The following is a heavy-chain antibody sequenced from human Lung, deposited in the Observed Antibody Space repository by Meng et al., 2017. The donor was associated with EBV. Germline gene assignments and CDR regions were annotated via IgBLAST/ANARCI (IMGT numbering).Heavy chain of an antibody. CDR3: ARGRQIGWQGGDFAY. Sequence: QVRLQQWGAGLLKPSETLSLRCAFSGGSFRGYNWSWIRQSPERGLEWIGEINHSGHTNYNPSLKSRVTISVDTSKNQFSLNLSSVTAADTAVYYCARGRQIGWQGGDFAYWSQGTLVTVSS. CDR2: INHSGHT. D-gene: IGHD2-15*01. V-gene: IGHV4-34*02. J-gene: IGHJ4*02. CDR1: GGSFRGYN.